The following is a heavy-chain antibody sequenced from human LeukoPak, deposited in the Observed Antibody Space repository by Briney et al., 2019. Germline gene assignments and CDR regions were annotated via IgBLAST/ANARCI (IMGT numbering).Heavy chain of an antibody. J-gene: IGHJ6*02. CDR1: GGSFSGNY. D-gene: IGHD4-17*01. Sequence: SETLSLTCAVSGGSFSGNYWNWIWQPPAQGMERMGRIYTSGSTNYNPSLKSRVTMSVDTSKNQFSLKLSSVTAADTAVYYCARDDYGDYYYYGMDVWGQGTTVTVSS. CDR3: ARDDYGDYYYYGMDV. CDR2: IYTSGST. V-gene: IGHV4-4*07.